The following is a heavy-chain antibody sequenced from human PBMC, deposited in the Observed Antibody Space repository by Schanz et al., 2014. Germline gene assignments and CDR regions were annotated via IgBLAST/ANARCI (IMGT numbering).Heavy chain of an antibody. J-gene: IGHJ4*02. CDR3: ARGTPFLCDY. CDR1: GFMFTKYA. Sequence: DVQLVESGGGLAQPGGSLRLSCVASGFMFTKYAMNWVRQAPGKGLEWVSTISTSSGYIYYADSVNGRFTISRDSARNSLYLQMSSLRAEDTAVYYCARGTPFLCDYWGQGTLVTVSS. D-gene: IGHD3-16*01. CDR2: ISTSSGYI. V-gene: IGHV3-21*01.